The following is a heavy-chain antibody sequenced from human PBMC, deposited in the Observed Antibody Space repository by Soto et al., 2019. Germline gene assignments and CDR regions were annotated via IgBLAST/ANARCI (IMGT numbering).Heavy chain of an antibody. CDR1: GFPLGDYA. J-gene: IGHJ5*02. V-gene: IGHV3-49*03. D-gene: IGHD2-8*01. Sequence: PGGSLRLSCTVSGFPLGDYAMSWFRQAPGKGLEWVGFIRSKAYGGTTEYAASVKGRFTISRDDSKSIAYLQMNSLKTEDTAVYYCTRVHVMVYAQVAWFDPWGQGTLVTVSS. CDR3: TRVHVMVYAQVAWFDP. CDR2: IRSKAYGGTT.